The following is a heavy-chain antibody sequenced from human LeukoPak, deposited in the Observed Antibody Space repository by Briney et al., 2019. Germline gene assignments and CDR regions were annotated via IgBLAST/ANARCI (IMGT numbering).Heavy chain of an antibody. CDR3: ARDVPGRFRCFDL. CDR2: IIPILGIA. J-gene: IGHJ2*01. V-gene: IGHV1-69*04. D-gene: IGHD1-26*01. CDR1: GGTFSSYA. Sequence: SVKVSCKASGGTFSSYAISWVRQAPGQGLEWMGRIIPILGIANYAQKFQGRVTITADKSTSTAYMELSSLRSEDTAVYYCARDVPGRFRCFDLWGRGTLVTVSS.